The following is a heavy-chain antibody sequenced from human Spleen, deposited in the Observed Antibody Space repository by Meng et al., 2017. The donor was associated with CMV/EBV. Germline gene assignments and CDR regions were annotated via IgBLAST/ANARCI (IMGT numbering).Heavy chain of an antibody. D-gene: IGHD2-15*01. Sequence: GESLKISCAASGFIFSTSGMHWVRQAPGKGLVWVSRINSDGSSTSYADSVKGRFTISRDNAKNTLYLQMNSLRAEDTAVYYCARALIYCSGGSCYKGYYGMDVWGQGTTVTVSS. CDR2: INSDGSST. J-gene: IGHJ6*02. CDR1: GFIFSTSG. V-gene: IGHV3-74*01. CDR3: ARALIYCSGGSCYKGYYGMDV.